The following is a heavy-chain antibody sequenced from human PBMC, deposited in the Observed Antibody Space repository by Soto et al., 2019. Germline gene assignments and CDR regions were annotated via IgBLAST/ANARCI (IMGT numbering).Heavy chain of an antibody. CDR2: IYDSGSS. V-gene: IGHV4-30-4*01. J-gene: IGHJ4*02. CDR1: GASISSGDYF. CDR3: AREKGYISGPKNFDY. D-gene: IGHD5-12*01. Sequence: SETLSLTCTVSGASISSGDYFWSWIRQSPGKGLQWIGYIYDSGSSYYNPSLKSRVTMSVDTPKNQFSLKLSSVTAADTAVYYCAREKGYISGPKNFDYWGQGTLVTVS.